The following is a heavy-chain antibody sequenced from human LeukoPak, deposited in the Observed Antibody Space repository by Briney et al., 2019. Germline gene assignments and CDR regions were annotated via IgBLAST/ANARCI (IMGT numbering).Heavy chain of an antibody. J-gene: IGHJ3*02. CDR1: GYTFTGYY. Sequence: ASVKVSCKASGYTFTGYYMHWVRQAPGQGLEWMGWINPNSGGTNYAQKFQGRVTMTRDTSISTACMELSRLRSDDTAVYYCARVSHYDYVWGSYRYKDDAFDIWAKGQWSPSLQ. CDR3: ARVSHYDYVWGSYRYKDDAFDI. CDR2: INPNSGGT. V-gene: IGHV1-2*02. D-gene: IGHD3-16*02.